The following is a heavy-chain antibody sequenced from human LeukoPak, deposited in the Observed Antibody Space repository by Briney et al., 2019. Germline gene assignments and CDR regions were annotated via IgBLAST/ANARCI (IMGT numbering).Heavy chain of an antibody. CDR1: GFTFSSYS. V-gene: IGHV3-21*01. CDR2: ISSSSSYI. CDR3: ARDLTHDAFDI. J-gene: IGHJ3*02. D-gene: IGHD1-14*01. Sequence: GGSLRLSCAASGFTFSSYSMNWVRQAPGKGLEWVSPISSSSSYIYYADSVKGRFTISRDNAKNSLYLQMNSLRAEDTAVYYCARDLTHDAFDIWGQGTMVTVSS.